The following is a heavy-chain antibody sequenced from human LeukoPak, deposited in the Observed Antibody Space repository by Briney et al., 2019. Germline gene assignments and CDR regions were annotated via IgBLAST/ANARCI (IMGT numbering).Heavy chain of an antibody. Sequence: GGSLRLPCAASGFTFDDYGMSWVRQAPGKGLEWVSGINWNGGSTGYADSVKGRFTISRDNAKNSLYLQMNSLRAEDTALYYCARSDYGDAGGAFDIWGQGTMVTVSS. CDR3: ARSDYGDAGGAFDI. V-gene: IGHV3-20*04. CDR1: GFTFDDYG. J-gene: IGHJ3*02. D-gene: IGHD4-17*01. CDR2: INWNGGST.